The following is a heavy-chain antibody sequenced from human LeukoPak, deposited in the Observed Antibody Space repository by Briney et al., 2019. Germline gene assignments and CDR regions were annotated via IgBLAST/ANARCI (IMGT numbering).Heavy chain of an antibody. CDR3: ARARSSYGYGDAFDI. D-gene: IGHD5-18*01. CDR1: GFTSSSYS. V-gene: IGHV3-30*03. Sequence: GGSLRLSCAASGFTSSSYSMNWVRQAPGKGLEWVAVISYDGSSKYYADSVKGRFTISRDNSKNTLYLQMNSLRAEDTAVYYCARARSSYGYGDAFDIWGQGTMVTVSS. J-gene: IGHJ3*02. CDR2: ISYDGSSK.